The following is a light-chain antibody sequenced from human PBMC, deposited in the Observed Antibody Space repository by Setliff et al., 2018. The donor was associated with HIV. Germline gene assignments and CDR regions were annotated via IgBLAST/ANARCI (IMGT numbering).Light chain of an antibody. V-gene: IGLV2-11*01. CDR3: CSYAGSTTFDV. CDR1: SSDVGGYDY. CDR2: DVS. Sequence: QSVLTQPRSVSGSRGQTVTFSCTGGSSDVGGYDYVSWYQQHPGKAPKLIIYDVSKRPSGVPARFSGSKSGNVASLTISGLQPDDEADYYCCSYAGSTTFDVFGTGTKVTVL. J-gene: IGLJ1*01.